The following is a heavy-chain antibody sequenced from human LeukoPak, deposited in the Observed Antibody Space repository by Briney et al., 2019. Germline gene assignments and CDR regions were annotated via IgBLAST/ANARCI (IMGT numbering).Heavy chain of an antibody. CDR2: ISVTGSST. V-gene: IGHV3-23*01. J-gene: IGHJ4*02. CDR3: AKGAAVAGTLLDY. Sequence: GGSLRLSCAASGFTFSSYAMSWVRQAPGKGLEWVSAISVTGSSTYYADSVEGRFTLSRDNSKNTLYLQMNSLRAEDTAVYYCAKGAAVAGTLLDYWGQGTLVTVPS. D-gene: IGHD6-19*01. CDR1: GFTFSSYA.